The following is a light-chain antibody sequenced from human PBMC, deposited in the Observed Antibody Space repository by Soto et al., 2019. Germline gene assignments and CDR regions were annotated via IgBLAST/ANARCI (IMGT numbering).Light chain of an antibody. J-gene: IGKJ1*01. V-gene: IGKV4-1*01. Sequence: DIVMTQSPDSLAVSLGERATINCKSSQSVLYSPNNKNYLAWYQQKPGQPPKLLVYWASTRESGVPDRFSGSGSGTDFTLTISSLQAEDAAVYXXHQYHSAPQTFGQGTKVEIK. CDR3: HQYHSAPQT. CDR1: QSVLYSPNNKNY. CDR2: WAS.